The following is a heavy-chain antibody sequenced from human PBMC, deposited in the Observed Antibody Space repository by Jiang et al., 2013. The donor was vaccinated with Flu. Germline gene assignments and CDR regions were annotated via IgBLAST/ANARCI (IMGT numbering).Heavy chain of an antibody. J-gene: IGHJ3*02. D-gene: IGHD3-22*01. CDR3: ATVATLTQVVVTPHDAFDI. Sequence: GAEVKKPGASVKVSCKVSGYTLTELSMHWVRQAPGKGLEWMGGFDPEDGETIYAQKFQGRVTMTEDTSTDTAYMELSSLRSEDTAVYYCATVATLTQVVVTPHDAFDIWGQGTMVTVSS. CDR1: GYTLTELS. V-gene: IGHV1-24*01. CDR2: FDPEDGET.